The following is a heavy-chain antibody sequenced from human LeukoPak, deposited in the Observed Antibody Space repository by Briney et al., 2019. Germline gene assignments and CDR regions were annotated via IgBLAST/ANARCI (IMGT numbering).Heavy chain of an antibody. D-gene: IGHD3-22*01. CDR1: GFTFSSYA. Sequence: PGGSLRLSCAASGFTFSSYAMSWVRQAPGKGLEWVSAISGSGGSTYYADSVKGRFTISRDNSKNTLYLQMNSLRAEDTAVYYCAKEPDNGYYYDSSGYDYWGQGTLVTVSS. CDR2: ISGSGGST. J-gene: IGHJ4*02. CDR3: AKEPDNGYYYDSSGYDY. V-gene: IGHV3-23*01.